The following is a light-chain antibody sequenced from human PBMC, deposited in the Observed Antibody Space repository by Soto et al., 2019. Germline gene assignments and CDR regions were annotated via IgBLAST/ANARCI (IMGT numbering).Light chain of an antibody. CDR2: AAS. CDR3: QQHNNYPRT. Sequence: IQLTQSPSYLSASVGDRGTITCRASQSISSYLHWYQQKPGKAPKLLIYAASNLQSGVPSRFSGSGSGTEFTLTISSLQPEDFATYFCQQHNNYPRTFGQGTKVDIK. J-gene: IGKJ1*01. V-gene: IGKV1-9*01. CDR1: QSISSY.